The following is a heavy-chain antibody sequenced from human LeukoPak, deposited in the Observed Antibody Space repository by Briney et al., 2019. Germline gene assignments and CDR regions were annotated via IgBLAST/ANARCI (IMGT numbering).Heavy chain of an antibody. CDR1: GFTFSSYS. V-gene: IGHV3-48*01. J-gene: IGHJ4*02. CDR2: ISSSSSTI. D-gene: IGHD1-14*01. Sequence: TGGSLRLSCAASGFTFSSYSMNWVRQAPGKGLEWVSYISSSSSTIYYADSVKGRFTISRDNSKNTLYLQMNSLRAEDTAVYYCAKHSLHSVNPYDYWGQGTLVTVSS. CDR3: AKHSLHSVNPYDY.